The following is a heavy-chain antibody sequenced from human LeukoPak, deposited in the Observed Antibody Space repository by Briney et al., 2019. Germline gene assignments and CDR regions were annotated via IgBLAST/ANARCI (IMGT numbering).Heavy chain of an antibody. V-gene: IGHV3-53*01. J-gene: IGHJ4*02. CDR2: IYSGGTI. Sequence: GGSLRLSCAVSGLIVSSNYMTWVRQPPGKGLEWVSVIYSGGTIYYADSVKGRFTISRDNSKNTLFLQMNSLRAEDTAAYYCAAVGSSIYWGQGTLVTVSS. D-gene: IGHD1-26*01. CDR1: GLIVSSNY. CDR3: AAVGSSIY.